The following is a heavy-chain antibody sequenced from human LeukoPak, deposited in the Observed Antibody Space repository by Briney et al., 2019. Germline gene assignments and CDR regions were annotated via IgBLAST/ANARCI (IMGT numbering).Heavy chain of an antibody. D-gene: IGHD1-20*01. CDR1: GDSISSGDYY. CDR3: ARDSYNWNVDAFDP. J-gene: IGHJ5*02. V-gene: IGHV4-39*02. Sequence: SETLSLTCTVSGDSISSGDYYWSWIRQPPGKGLEWIGTIFNSGSTHYNPSLKSRVTISIDKSKNHFSLKLTSVTAADTAIYYCARDSYNWNVDAFDPWGQGTLVAVSS. CDR2: IFNSGST.